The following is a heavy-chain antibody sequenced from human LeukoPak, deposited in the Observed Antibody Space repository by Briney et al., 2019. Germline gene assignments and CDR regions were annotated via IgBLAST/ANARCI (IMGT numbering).Heavy chain of an antibody. CDR2: IYYSGST. J-gene: IGHJ4*02. V-gene: IGHV4-39*01. CDR1: GGSISSSSYY. D-gene: IGHD2-21*02. CDR3: ATFVVVTATFDY. Sequence: PSETLSLTCTVSGGSISSSSYYGGWIRQPPGKGLEGMGSIYYSGSTYYNPSLKRRVTISVDTSKRQFPLKLSSVTAADTAVYYCATFVVVTATFDYWGQGTLVTVSS.